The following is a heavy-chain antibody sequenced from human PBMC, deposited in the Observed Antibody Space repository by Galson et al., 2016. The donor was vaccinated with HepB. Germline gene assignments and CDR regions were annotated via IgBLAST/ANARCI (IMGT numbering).Heavy chain of an antibody. V-gene: IGHV3-23*01. Sequence: SLRLSCAASGFTFRSYAMSWVRQAPGKGLEWVSTMTDSGGSTYYADSVKGRFTISRDNSKNTLFLQMNSLRVEDTAMYYCAKRTSHDYGALLDSWGQGTLVTVSS. D-gene: IGHD4-17*01. CDR1: GFTFRSYA. CDR2: MTDSGGST. J-gene: IGHJ4*02. CDR3: AKRTSHDYGALLDS.